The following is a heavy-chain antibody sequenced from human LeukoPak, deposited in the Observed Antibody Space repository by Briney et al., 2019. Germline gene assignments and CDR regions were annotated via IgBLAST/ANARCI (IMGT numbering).Heavy chain of an antibody. CDR1: GYTFTGYY. Sequence: ASVNVSCKASGYTFTGYYMHWVRQAPGQGLEWMGWINPNSGGTNYAQKFQGRVTMTRDTSISTAYMELSRLRSDDTAVYYCARSLYTIFGVVTSYGMDVWGQGTTVTVSS. CDR3: ARSLYTIFGVVTSYGMDV. J-gene: IGHJ6*02. CDR2: INPNSGGT. V-gene: IGHV1-2*02. D-gene: IGHD3-3*01.